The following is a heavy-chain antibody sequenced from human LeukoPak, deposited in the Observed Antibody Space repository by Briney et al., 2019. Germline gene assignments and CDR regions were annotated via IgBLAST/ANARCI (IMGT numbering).Heavy chain of an antibody. V-gene: IGHV3-21*01. D-gene: IGHD3-22*01. CDR3: AREYDSKGRFDN. Sequence: PGGSLRLSCAISGFTFTAHSMNGVRQATGKGLEWVSFISSDSTYKYYGDSVKGRFTISRHNANVYLQMNSLRAEDTATYHCAREYDSKGRFDNWGQGTLVIVSS. J-gene: IGHJ4*02. CDR2: ISSDSTYK. CDR1: GFTFTAHS.